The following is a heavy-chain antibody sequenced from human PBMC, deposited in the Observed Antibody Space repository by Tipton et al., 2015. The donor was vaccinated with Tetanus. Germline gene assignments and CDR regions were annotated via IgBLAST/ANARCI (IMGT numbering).Heavy chain of an antibody. D-gene: IGHD2-21*02. CDR1: GGTFSHYA. Sequence: QLVQSGAEVKKPGSSVKISCKSSGGTFSHYAINWVRQAPGQGLEWMGGIIPVYGSANYARHFQGRVRISADESTTTVYMEISSLRAEDTAVYSCARGMAEASNCGGDCYSDYWGQGTLVTVSS. V-gene: IGHV1-69*01. CDR3: ARGMAEASNCGGDCYSDY. J-gene: IGHJ4*02. CDR2: IIPVYGSA.